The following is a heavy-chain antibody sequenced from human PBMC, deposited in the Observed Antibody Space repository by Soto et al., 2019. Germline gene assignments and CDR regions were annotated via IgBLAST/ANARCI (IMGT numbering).Heavy chain of an antibody. CDR1: GFTFVNAW. J-gene: IGHJ4*02. V-gene: IGHV3-15*07. D-gene: IGHD6-19*01. CDR3: TTDIRWAVAGSPTKDY. Sequence: GGSLRLSCAASGFTFVNAWMNWVRQAPGKGLEWVGRIKTKADGETTDYAAPVKGRFTISRDDSKLTLYLQMNSLKTEDTAVYYCTTDIRWAVAGSPTKDYWGQGILVTVSS. CDR2: IKTKADGETT.